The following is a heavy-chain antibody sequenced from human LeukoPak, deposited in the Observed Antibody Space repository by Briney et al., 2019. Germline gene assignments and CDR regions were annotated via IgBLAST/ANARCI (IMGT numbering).Heavy chain of an antibody. CDR2: IWYDGSNK. CDR1: GFTFSNYG. J-gene: IGHJ6*02. V-gene: IGHV3-33*01. CDR3: ARQPGQPSGHYYYGMDV. D-gene: IGHD1-14*01. Sequence: GGSLRLSCAASGFTFSNYGMHWVRQAPGKGLEWVALIWYDGSNKYYADSVKGRFTLSRDNSKNTLYLQMNSLRVEDTAVYYCARQPGQPSGHYYYGMDVWGQGTTVTVSS.